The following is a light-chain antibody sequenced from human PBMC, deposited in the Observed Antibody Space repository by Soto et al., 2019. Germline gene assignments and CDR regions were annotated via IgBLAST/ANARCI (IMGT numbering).Light chain of an antibody. Sequence: DIQMTQSPASLSASVGDRVTITCQASRDIDKFLNWYQQKPGKAPKLLIDDASNLATGVPSRFSGSGSGTHFTFTISSLQPEDVATYYCQQYDDLPITFGQGTQLQIK. CDR1: RDIDKF. V-gene: IGKV1-33*01. J-gene: IGKJ5*01. CDR2: DAS. CDR3: QQYDDLPIT.